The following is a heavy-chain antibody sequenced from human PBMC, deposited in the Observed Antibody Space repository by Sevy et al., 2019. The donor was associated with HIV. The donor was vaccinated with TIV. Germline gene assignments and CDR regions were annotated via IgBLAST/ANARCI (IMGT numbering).Heavy chain of an antibody. V-gene: IGHV3-48*03. CDR2: ISSSGSTI. D-gene: IGHD6-19*01. Sequence: GGSLRLSCAASGFTFSSYEMNWVRQAPGKGLEWVSYISSSGSTIYYADSVKGRFTISRDNAKNSLYLQMNSLRAEDTAVYYCARGVAGNAEENYYYYYYYMDVWGKGTTVTVSS. J-gene: IGHJ6*03. CDR1: GFTFSSYE. CDR3: ARGVAGNAEENYYYYYYYMDV.